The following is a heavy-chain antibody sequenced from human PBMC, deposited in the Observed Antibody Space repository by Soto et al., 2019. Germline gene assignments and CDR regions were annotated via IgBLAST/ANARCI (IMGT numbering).Heavy chain of an antibody. D-gene: IGHD6-13*01. CDR3: AHLIAAAGNPWFDP. Sequence: SGPTLVNPTQTLTLTCTFSGFSLSTSGVGVGWIRQPPGKALEWLALIYWNDDKRYSPSLKSRLTITKDTSKNQVVLTMTNMDPVDTAKYYCAHLIAAAGNPWFDPGGQGTLVTVSS. CDR1: GFSLSTSGVG. CDR2: IYWNDDK. V-gene: IGHV2-5*01. J-gene: IGHJ5*02.